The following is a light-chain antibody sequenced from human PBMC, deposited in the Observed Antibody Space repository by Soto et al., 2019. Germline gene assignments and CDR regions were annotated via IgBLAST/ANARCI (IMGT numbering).Light chain of an antibody. Sequence: EIVLTQSPGTLSLSPGERATLSCRASQSVTSSFLAWYQQRPGQAPRLLIFGASSRATGIPDRFRGSGSVTDFTLTISRLEPEDFAVYYCHQYGSSPPTFGQGTKVEIK. J-gene: IGKJ1*01. V-gene: IGKV3-20*01. CDR3: HQYGSSPPT. CDR2: GAS. CDR1: QSVTSSF.